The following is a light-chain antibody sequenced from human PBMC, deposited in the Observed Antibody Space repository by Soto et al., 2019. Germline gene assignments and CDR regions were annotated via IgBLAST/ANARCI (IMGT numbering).Light chain of an antibody. V-gene: IGKV1-39*01. CDR2: AAS. CDR3: QQSHGIPYT. Sequence: DIQMTQSPSSLSASVGDRVTITCRASQTISTYLNWYQQKPGKAPKLLIYAASTLQGAVPSRFSGSGSWTDFTLTINSLQPEDFATYYCQQSHGIPYTFGQGTKLEIK. J-gene: IGKJ2*01. CDR1: QTISTY.